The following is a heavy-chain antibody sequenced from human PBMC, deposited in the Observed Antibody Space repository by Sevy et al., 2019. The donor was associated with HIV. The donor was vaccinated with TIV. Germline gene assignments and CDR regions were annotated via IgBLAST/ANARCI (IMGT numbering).Heavy chain of an antibody. Sequence: ASVKVSCKVSGSTLTKLSIHWVRQAPGKGLEWMATFDPEDGQTIYAQKFQGRVTMTEDTSTDTGYMEVSRLRSEDTAIYYCATTKDYYESSGSPIDYWGQGTLVTVSS. J-gene: IGHJ4*02. D-gene: IGHD3-22*01. V-gene: IGHV1-24*01. CDR3: ATTKDYYESSGSPIDY. CDR2: FDPEDGQT. CDR1: GSTLTKLS.